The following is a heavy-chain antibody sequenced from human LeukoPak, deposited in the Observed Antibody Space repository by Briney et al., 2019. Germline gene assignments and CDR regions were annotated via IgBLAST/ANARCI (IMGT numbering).Heavy chain of an antibody. D-gene: IGHD2-15*01. CDR2: IYYSGST. J-gene: IGHJ3*02. CDR3: AREHMRSVANAFDI. V-gene: IGHV4-59*01. Sequence: SETLSLTCTVSGGSISSYYWSWIRQPPGKGLEWIGYIYYSGSTNYNPSLKSRVTISVDTSKNQFSLKLSSVTAADTAVYYCAREHMRSVANAFDIWGQGTMVTVSS. CDR1: GGSISSYY.